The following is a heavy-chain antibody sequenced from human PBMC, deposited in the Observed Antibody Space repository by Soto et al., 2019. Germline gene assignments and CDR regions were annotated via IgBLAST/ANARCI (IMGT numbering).Heavy chain of an antibody. D-gene: IGHD2-21*02. V-gene: IGHV1-46*03. J-gene: IGHJ4*02. CDR3: ARGGHVVVVTAAFDY. Sequence: QVQLVQSGAEVKKPGASVKVSCKASGNTFSNYYIHWVRQAPGQGLEWMGTINPSGGHTTYAQKFLGRVTXPXXXSXXTLYMELTSLRSEDTAVDYCARGGHVVVVTAAFDYWGQGTLVTVSS. CDR1: GNTFSNYY. CDR2: INPSGGHT.